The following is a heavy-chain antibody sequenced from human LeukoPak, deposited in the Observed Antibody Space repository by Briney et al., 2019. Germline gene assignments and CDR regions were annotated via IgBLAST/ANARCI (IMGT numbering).Heavy chain of an antibody. CDR2: ISGDGGST. CDR1: GFTLDDYA. V-gene: IGHV3-43*02. J-gene: IGHJ4*02. D-gene: IGHD3-22*01. Sequence: GGSLRLSCAASGFTLDDYALHWVRQAPGKGLEWVSLISGDGGSTYYADSVKGRFTISRDNSKNSLYLQMNSLRTEDTALYYCAKVPYYYDSSGYYSVDYWGQGTLVTVSS. CDR3: AKVPYYYDSSGYYSVDY.